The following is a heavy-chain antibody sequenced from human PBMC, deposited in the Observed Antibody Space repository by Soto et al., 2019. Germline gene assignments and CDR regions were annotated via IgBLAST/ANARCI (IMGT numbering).Heavy chain of an antibody. CDR2: INHSGST. CDR3: ARAGTMVRGVIISPYYYYGMDV. CDR1: GGAFIGYY. V-gene: IGHV4-34*01. Sequence: SETMSLTCAVDGGAFIGYYCIFIRHPPFKWLEWIGEINHSGSTNYNPSLKSRVTISVDTSKNQFSLKLSSVTAADTAVYYCARAGTMVRGVIISPYYYYGMDVWGQGTTVTVSS. D-gene: IGHD3-10*01. J-gene: IGHJ6*02.